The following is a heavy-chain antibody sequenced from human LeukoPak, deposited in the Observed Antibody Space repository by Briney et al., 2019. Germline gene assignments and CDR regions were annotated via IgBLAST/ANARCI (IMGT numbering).Heavy chain of an antibody. CDR2: IDPSDSYT. V-gene: IGHV5-10-1*01. D-gene: IGHD1-14*01. J-gene: IGHJ4*02. Sequence: GVSLRISCKGSGYSFTSYWISWVRQMPGKGLEWMGRIDPSDSYTNYSPSFQGHVAISADKSISTAYLQWSSLKASDTAMYYCAAREIRETGNDYWGQGTLVTVSS. CDR1: GYSFTSYW. CDR3: AAREIRETGNDY.